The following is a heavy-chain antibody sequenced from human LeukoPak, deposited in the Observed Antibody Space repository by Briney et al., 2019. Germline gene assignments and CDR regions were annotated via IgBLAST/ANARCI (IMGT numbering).Heavy chain of an antibody. CDR3: ASITMIVEQGAFDI. J-gene: IGHJ3*02. CDR1: RYTFTGYY. D-gene: IGHD3-22*01. V-gene: IGHV1-2*02. Sequence: ASVKVSCKASRYTFTGYYMHWVRQAPGQGLEWMGWINPNSGGTNYAQKFQGRVTMTRDTSISTAYMELSRLRSDDTAVYYCASITMIVEQGAFDIWGQGTMVTVSS. CDR2: INPNSGGT.